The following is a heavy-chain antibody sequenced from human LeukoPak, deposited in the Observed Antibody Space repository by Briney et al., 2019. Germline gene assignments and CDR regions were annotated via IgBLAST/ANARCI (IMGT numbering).Heavy chain of an antibody. J-gene: IGHJ4*02. CDR2: IYYSGST. Sequence: SETLSLTCTVSGGSISSSSYYWGWIRHPPGKGLEWIGSIYYSGSTYYNPSLKSRVTISVDTSKNQFSLKLSSVTAADTAVYYCARQYYYDSSGYPFDYWGQGTLVTVSS. V-gene: IGHV4-39*01. D-gene: IGHD3-22*01. CDR1: GGSISSSSYY. CDR3: ARQYYYDSSGYPFDY.